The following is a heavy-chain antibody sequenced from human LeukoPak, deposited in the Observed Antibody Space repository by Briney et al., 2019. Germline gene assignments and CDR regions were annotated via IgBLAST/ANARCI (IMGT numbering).Heavy chain of an antibody. CDR2: IKSKTDGGTT. J-gene: IGHJ4*02. CDR1: GFTFGNAW. D-gene: IGHD2-2*02. Sequence: GGSLRLSCAASGFTFGNAWMSWVRQAPGKGLEWVGRIKSKTDGGTTDYAAPVKGRFTISRDDSKNTLYLQMNSLKTEDTAVYYCTTVDPLDIVVVPAAIGFDYWGQGTLVTVSS. CDR3: TTVDPLDIVVVPAAIGFDY. V-gene: IGHV3-15*01.